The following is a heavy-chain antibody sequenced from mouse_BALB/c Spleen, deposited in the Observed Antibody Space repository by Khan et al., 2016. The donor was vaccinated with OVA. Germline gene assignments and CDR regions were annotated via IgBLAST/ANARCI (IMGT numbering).Heavy chain of an antibody. D-gene: IGHD2-1*01. Sequence: VRLQQSGTVLARPGASVKMSCKASGYTFTSYWIHWVKQRPGQGLEWIGAIYPGNSDINYNQKFKGKAKLTAVTSTSTAYMQLSSLTYEDSAVYYGSGSGYGNYACLDYWGQGTPLTVSA. CDR1: GYTFTSYW. V-gene: IGHV1-5*01. CDR3: SGSGYGNYACLDY. J-gene: IGHJ2*01. CDR2: IYPGNSDI.